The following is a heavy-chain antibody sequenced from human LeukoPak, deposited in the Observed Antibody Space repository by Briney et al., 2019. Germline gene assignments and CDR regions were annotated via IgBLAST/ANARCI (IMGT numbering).Heavy chain of an antibody. D-gene: IGHD2-2*01. CDR1: GFTFSSYN. V-gene: IGHV3-21*04. CDR2: ITRSSTYT. J-gene: IGHJ4*02. CDR3: AKGMRRGVPAANDY. Sequence: GGSLRLSCAASGFTFSSYNMNWVRLAPGKVLEWVSSITRSSTYTFYADSVRGRFTISRDNAKNSLYLQMNSLRAEDTAVYYCAKGMRRGVPAANDYWGQGTLVTVSS.